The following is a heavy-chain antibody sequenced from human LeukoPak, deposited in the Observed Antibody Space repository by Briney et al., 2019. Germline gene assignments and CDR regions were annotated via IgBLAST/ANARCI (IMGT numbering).Heavy chain of an antibody. J-gene: IGHJ6*03. V-gene: IGHV3-7*01. CDR3: ARVGAPFYYYYMDV. CDR2: IKQDGNEE. D-gene: IGHD3-16*01. Sequence: GGSLRLSCAVSGFPFSTFWMSWVRQAPGKGLEWVANIKQDGNEEYYVDSVKGRFTIFRDNAKNSLYLQMNSLRAEDTAVYYCARVGAPFYYYYMDVWGKGTTVTISS. CDR1: GFPFSTFW.